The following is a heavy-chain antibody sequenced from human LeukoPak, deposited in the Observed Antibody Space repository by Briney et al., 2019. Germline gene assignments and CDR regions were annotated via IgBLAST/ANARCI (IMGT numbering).Heavy chain of an antibody. CDR1: GFSLSSSGVG. CDR3: ARSGRYSSGSHPFDY. D-gene: IGHD6-19*01. J-gene: IGHJ4*02. Sequence: ESGPTLVEPTQTLTLTCTFSGFSLSSSGVGVAWTRQPPGKALEWLALIYWDGDKRHSPSLKRRLTITKDTSKNQVVLTMTNMDPVDTATYFCARSGRYSSGSHPFDYWGQGTLVTVSS. CDR2: IYWDGDK. V-gene: IGHV2-5*02.